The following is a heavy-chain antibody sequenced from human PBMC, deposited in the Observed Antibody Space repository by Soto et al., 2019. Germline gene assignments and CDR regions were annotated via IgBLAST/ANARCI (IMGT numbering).Heavy chain of an antibody. CDR1: GYTFTSYG. Sequence: ASVKVSCKASGYTFTSYGISWVRQAPGQGLEWMGWISAYNGNTNYAQKLQGRVTMTTDTSTSTAYMELRSLRSDDTAVYYCAGEEVIIVTTGLKDYHYYYMDVWGKGTTVTVSS. CDR2: ISAYNGNT. V-gene: IGHV1-18*01. J-gene: IGHJ6*03. D-gene: IGHD3-3*01. CDR3: AGEEVIIVTTGLKDYHYYYMDV.